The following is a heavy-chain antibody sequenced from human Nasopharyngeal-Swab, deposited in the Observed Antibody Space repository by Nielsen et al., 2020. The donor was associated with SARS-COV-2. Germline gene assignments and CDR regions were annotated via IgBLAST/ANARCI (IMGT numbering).Heavy chain of an antibody. CDR3: ARDQTGTGYYYYYMDV. J-gene: IGHJ6*03. Sequence: SVKVSCKASGGTFSSYAIGWVRQAPGQGLEWMGGIIPMFGTPSYAQKFQGRVTITADESTSTAYMELSSLRSEDTAVYYCARDQTGTGYYYYYMDVWGKGTTVTVSS. D-gene: IGHD1-1*01. CDR2: IIPMFGTP. V-gene: IGHV1-69*13. CDR1: GGTFSSYA.